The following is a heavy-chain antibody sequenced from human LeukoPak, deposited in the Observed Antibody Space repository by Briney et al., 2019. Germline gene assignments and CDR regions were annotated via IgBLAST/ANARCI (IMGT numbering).Heavy chain of an antibody. Sequence: PGGSLRLSCATSGFFFNSYWLSWVRQAPGMGLEWVANIKQDGSERHYVDSVKGRFIISRDNAKNSVYLEMNSLRVEDTAVYYCARKGELERRRSWDCWGQGTLVTVSS. CDR2: IKQDGSER. J-gene: IGHJ4*02. CDR3: ARKGELERRRSWDC. V-gene: IGHV3-7*03. D-gene: IGHD1-1*01. CDR1: GFFFNSYW.